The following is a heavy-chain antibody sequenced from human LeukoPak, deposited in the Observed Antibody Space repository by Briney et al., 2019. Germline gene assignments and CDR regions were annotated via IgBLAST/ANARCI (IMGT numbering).Heavy chain of an antibody. Sequence: GGSLRLSCAASGFTLSRYAMHWVRQAPGKGPEWVAVISYDGSIKYYADSVKGRFTISRDNSKNTLYLQMNSLRAEDTAVYYCARGEWEPLWYFDYWGQGTLVTVSS. V-gene: IGHV3-30*04. CDR3: ARGEWEPLWYFDY. J-gene: IGHJ4*02. D-gene: IGHD1-26*01. CDR1: GFTLSRYA. CDR2: ISYDGSIK.